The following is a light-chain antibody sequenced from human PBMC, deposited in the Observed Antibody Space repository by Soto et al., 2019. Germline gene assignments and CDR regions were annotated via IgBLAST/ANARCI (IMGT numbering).Light chain of an antibody. CDR3: QQYGRSPFT. V-gene: IGKV3-20*01. CDR1: QRFSSNY. CDR2: GAP. J-gene: IGKJ3*01. Sequence: EIVMTQSPGTLSLSPGETATLSCRASQRFSSNYVAWFHQKLGEAPRLLIYGAPGRSIAVPARFGASGCGTDFPLTISRLEPEDFAVYYCQQYGRSPFTFGHGTKVDIK.